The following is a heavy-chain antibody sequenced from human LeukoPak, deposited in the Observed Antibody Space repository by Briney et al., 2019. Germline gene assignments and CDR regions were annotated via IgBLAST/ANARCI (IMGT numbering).Heavy chain of an antibody. Sequence: GGSLRLSCAASGFTFSSYGMHWVRQAPGKGLEWVAVIWCDGSNKYYADSVKGRFTISRDNSKNTLYLQMNSLRAEDTAVYYCAKEGIAVAGTVLGLFDYWGQGTLVTVSS. CDR1: GFTFSSYG. V-gene: IGHV3-33*06. CDR2: IWCDGSNK. J-gene: IGHJ4*02. CDR3: AKEGIAVAGTVLGLFDY. D-gene: IGHD6-19*01.